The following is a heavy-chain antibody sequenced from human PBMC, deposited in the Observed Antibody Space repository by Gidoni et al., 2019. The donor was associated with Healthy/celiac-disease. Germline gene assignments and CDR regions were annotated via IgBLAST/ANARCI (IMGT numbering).Heavy chain of an antibody. CDR3: ARVTIGWLQFEYFDY. CDR2: IYSGGST. Sequence: EVQLVESGGGLSQPGGSLSRSFAASGFTVSSNYMSWVRQSPGKGLEWVSVIYSGGSTYYADSVKGRFTISRDNSKNTLYLQMNSLRAEDTAVYYCARVTIGWLQFEYFDYWGQGTLVTVSS. D-gene: IGHD5-12*01. V-gene: IGHV3-53*01. CDR1: GFTVSSNY. J-gene: IGHJ4*02.